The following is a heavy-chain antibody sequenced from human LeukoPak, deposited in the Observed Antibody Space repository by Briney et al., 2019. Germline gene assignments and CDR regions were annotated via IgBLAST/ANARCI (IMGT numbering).Heavy chain of an antibody. CDR2: TKQDGSEE. CDR1: GFTFSDYW. CDR3: ARNSGWSVDY. Sequence: GGSLRLSCAASGFTFSDYWMSWVRQTPGKGLEWVANTKQDGSEEYYVDSMEGRFTVSRDNAKNSLSLQMNSLRADDTAVYYCARNSGWSVDYWGQGALVTVSS. D-gene: IGHD6-19*01. V-gene: IGHV3-7*01. J-gene: IGHJ4*02.